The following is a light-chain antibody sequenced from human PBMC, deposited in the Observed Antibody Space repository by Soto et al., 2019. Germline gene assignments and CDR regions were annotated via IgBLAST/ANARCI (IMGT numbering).Light chain of an antibody. Sequence: QLVLTQSSSASASLGSSVKLTCTLSSGHRSYIIAWHQQQPGKAPRYLMKLEGSGSYNKGGGVPDRFSGSSSGADRYLTMSNLQSEDEADYYCETWDSNIRVFGGGTKLTVL. J-gene: IGLJ2*01. CDR3: ETWDSNIRV. V-gene: IGLV4-60*03. CDR2: LEGSGSY. CDR1: SGHRSYI.